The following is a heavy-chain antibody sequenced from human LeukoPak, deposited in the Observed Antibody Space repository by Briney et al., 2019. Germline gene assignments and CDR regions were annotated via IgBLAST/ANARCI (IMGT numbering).Heavy chain of an antibody. CDR3: ARWGPSCGGDCYYFDY. CDR1: GGSISSSSYY. D-gene: IGHD2-21*02. V-gene: IGHV4-39*07. J-gene: IGHJ4*02. Sequence: SETLSLTCTVSGGSISSSSYYWGWIRQPPGKGLEWIGSIYYSGSTYYNPSLKSRVTISVDTSKNQFSLKLSSVTAADTAVYYCARWGPSCGGDCYYFDYWGQGTLVTVSS. CDR2: IYYSGST.